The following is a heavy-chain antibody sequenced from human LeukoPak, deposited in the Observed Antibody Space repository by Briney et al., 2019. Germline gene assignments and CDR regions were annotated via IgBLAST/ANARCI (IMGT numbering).Heavy chain of an antibody. CDR3: ARDFALITVFGVALYGMDV. CDR1: AFTVSSNY. V-gene: IGHV3-53*01. Sequence: GGSLRLSCAASAFTVSSNYMSWVRQAPGKGLEWVSVIYSGGNTYYADSVKGRFIISRDNSKNTLYLQMNSLRAEDTAVYYCARDFALITVFGVALYGMDVWGQGTTVTVSS. D-gene: IGHD3-3*01. J-gene: IGHJ6*02. CDR2: IYSGGNT.